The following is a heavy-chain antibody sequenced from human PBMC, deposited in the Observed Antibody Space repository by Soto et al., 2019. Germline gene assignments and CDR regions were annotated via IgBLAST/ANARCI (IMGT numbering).Heavy chain of an antibody. J-gene: IGHJ5*02. D-gene: IGHD6-19*01. CDR2: IYHTGKA. CDR1: GDSISGNNW. CDR3: ARGRGRYSSGWSWFDP. V-gene: IGHV4-4*01. Sequence: ETLSLTCAVSGDSISGNNWWSWVRQSPGKGLEWIGEIYHTGKATYNPSLKTRVTMSVDKSKIQFSLEVRSVTAADTAVYFCARGRGRYSSGWSWFDPWGQGILVTVSS.